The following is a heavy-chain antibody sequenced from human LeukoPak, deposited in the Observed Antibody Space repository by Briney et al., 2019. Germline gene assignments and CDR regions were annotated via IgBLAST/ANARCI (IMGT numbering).Heavy chain of an antibody. J-gene: IGHJ4*02. CDR3: ATVERENFDTSGYYDY. V-gene: IGHV1-24*01. D-gene: IGHD3-22*01. CDR2: FDPEDGET. CDR1: GYTLSELS. Sequence: ASVKVSCKVSGYTLSELSTHWVRQAPGKGLEWMGGFDPEDGETMYAQKFQGRVIMTEDTSTDTAYMELSSLRSEDTAVYYCATVERENFDTSGYYDYWGQGTLVTVSS.